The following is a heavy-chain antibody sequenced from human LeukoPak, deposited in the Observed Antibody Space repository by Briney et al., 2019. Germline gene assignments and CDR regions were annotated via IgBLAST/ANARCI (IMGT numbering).Heavy chain of an antibody. Sequence: SETLSLTCTVSGGSIGSGSYYWSWIRQPAGKRLEWIGRIYTGGSTNYNPSLKSRVIISLDTSNNQFSLKLSSVTAADTAVYYCAREWDYGGNRYFDYWGQGTLDSVSS. CDR3: AREWDYGGNRYFDY. CDR2: IYTGGST. J-gene: IGHJ4*02. V-gene: IGHV4-61*02. D-gene: IGHD4-23*01. CDR1: GGSIGSGSYY.